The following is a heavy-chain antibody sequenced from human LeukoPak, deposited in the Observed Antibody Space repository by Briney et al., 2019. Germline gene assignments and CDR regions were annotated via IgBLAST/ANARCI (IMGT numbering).Heavy chain of an antibody. D-gene: IGHD4-17*01. CDR3: SICPRVTTFSANRFDP. CDR1: GGSFSGYY. CDR2: LNHRGNT. J-gene: IGHJ5*02. Sequence: SETLSLTCAVYGGSFSGYYWIWIREPPGKGLEWSGELNHRGNTNYNPSPQSRVTISLDTSKPQFSLKLNSATAADTAVSYCSICPRVTTFSANRFDPWGEGTLVTVSS. V-gene: IGHV4-34*01.